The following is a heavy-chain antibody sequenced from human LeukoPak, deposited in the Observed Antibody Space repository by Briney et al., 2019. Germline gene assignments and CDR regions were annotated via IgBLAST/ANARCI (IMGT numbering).Heavy chain of an antibody. Sequence: PSETLSLTCAAYGGSFSGYYWSWIRQPPGKGLEWIGEINHSGSTNYNPSLKSRVTISVDTSKNQFSLKLSSVTAADTAVYYCARGRGMSYDYVWGSYRKYYFDYWGQGTLVTVSS. CDR1: GGSFSGYY. J-gene: IGHJ4*02. V-gene: IGHV4-34*01. CDR2: INHSGST. CDR3: ARGRGMSYDYVWGSYRKYYFDY. D-gene: IGHD3-16*02.